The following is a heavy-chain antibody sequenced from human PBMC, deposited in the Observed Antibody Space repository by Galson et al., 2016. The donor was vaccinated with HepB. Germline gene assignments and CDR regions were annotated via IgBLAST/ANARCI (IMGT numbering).Heavy chain of an antibody. D-gene: IGHD5-24*01. Sequence: SLRLSCAASGFTFRTYGMHWVRQAPGKGLEWVAVSWFDGSGEYYGDSVKGRFTISRDNSKNTLYLQMNNLRSEDTAMYHCARDREDGYSCPFDSWGQGTLVTVSS. CDR3: ARDREDGYSCPFDS. J-gene: IGHJ4*02. CDR2: SWFDGSGE. V-gene: IGHV3-33*01. CDR1: GFTFRTYG.